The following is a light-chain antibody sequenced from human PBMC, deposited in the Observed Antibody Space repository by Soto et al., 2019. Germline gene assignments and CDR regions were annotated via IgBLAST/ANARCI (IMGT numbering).Light chain of an antibody. CDR2: RTS. CDR3: QQYNSYPYT. J-gene: IGKJ2*01. CDR1: QGIGNT. V-gene: IGKV3-15*01. Sequence: EIVMTQSPATLSVSPGEGATLSCRASQGIGNTLAWYQQKPGQTPRLLIYRTSIRATGVPARFSGSASGTEFTLTITSLQSEDFAVYYCQQYNSYPYTFGQGTKLEIK.